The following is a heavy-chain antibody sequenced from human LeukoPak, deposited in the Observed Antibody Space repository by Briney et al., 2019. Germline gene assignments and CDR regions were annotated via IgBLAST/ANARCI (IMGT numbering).Heavy chain of an antibody. D-gene: IGHD3-10*01. CDR2: IRYDGSNK. Sequence: GGSLRLSCAASGFTFSSYDMHWVRQAPGKGLEWVPFIRYDGSNKYYADSVKGRFTISRDNAKDTLYLQMNSLRAEDTAVYYCAKSTGGEYYYYYMDVWGKGTTVTVSS. V-gene: IGHV3-30*02. J-gene: IGHJ6*03. CDR3: AKSTGGEYYYYYMDV. CDR1: GFTFSSYD.